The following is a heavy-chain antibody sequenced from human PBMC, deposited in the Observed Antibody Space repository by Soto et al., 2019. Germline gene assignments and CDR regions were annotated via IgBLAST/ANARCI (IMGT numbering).Heavy chain of an antibody. J-gene: IGHJ5*02. CDR2: FDPEDGET. V-gene: IGHV1-24*01. CDR3: ATARTLVDGFDP. Sequence: ASVKVSCKVSGYTLTELSMXWVRQAPGKGLEWMGGFDPEDGETIYAQKFQGRVTMTEDTSTDTAYMELSSLRSEDTAVYYCATARTLVDGFDPWGQGTLVTVSS. CDR1: GYTLTELS.